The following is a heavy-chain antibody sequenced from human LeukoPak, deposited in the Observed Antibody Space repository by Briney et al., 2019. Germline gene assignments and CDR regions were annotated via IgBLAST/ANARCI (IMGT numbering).Heavy chain of an antibody. Sequence: GASVKVSCKASGYTFTTYYMHWVRQAPGQGLEWMGIINPISGSTSYAQNLQGRVTMTRDMSTSTVYMELSSLRSEDTAVYYCARDPGQRGDHYYMDVWGKGTTVTVSS. D-gene: IGHD3-10*01. CDR3: ARDPGQRGDHYYMDV. J-gene: IGHJ6*03. CDR1: GYTFTTYY. V-gene: IGHV1-46*01. CDR2: INPISGST.